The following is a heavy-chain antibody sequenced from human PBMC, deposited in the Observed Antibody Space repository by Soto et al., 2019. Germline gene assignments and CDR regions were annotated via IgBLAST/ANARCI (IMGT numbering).Heavy chain of an antibody. CDR2: IKSQIDGGTT. Sequence: EVQLVESGGGSVNAGGSLRLSCAASGFTFSDAWVNWVRQAPGEGLEWVGHIKSQIDGGTTDTAAALDGRFTISRDDSMNMVYLQMNRLRSDDTAVYYCTTGAARSDFWGQGTLVTVS. V-gene: IGHV3-15*01. CDR3: TTGAARSDF. J-gene: IGHJ4*02. CDR1: GFTFSDAW. D-gene: IGHD6-6*01.